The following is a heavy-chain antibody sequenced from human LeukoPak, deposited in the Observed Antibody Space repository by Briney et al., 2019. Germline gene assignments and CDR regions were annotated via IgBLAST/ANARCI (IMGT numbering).Heavy chain of an antibody. CDR1: GYTFTSYA. D-gene: IGHD2-15*01. CDR3: ARGSGRYYYYYMDV. J-gene: IGHJ6*03. CDR2: INTNTGNP. Sequence: GASVKVSCKASGYTFTSYAMNWVRQAPGQGLEWMGWINTNTGNPTHAQGFTGRFVFSLDTSVSTAYLQISSLKAEDTAVYYCARGSGRYYYYYMDVWGKGTTVTVSS. V-gene: IGHV7-4-1*02.